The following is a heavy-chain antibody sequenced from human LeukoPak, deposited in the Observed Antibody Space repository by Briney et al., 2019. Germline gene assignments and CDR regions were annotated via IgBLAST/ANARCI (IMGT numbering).Heavy chain of an antibody. Sequence: ASVKVSCKASGGTFSSYAISWVRQAPGQGLEWKGGIIPIFGTANYAQKFQGRVTITADESTSTAYMELSSLRSEDTAVYYCAGQCSGGSCYGFSSGSFDYWGQGTLVTVSS. CDR3: AGQCSGGSCYGFSSGSFDY. V-gene: IGHV1-69*13. D-gene: IGHD2-15*01. CDR1: GGTFSSYA. J-gene: IGHJ4*02. CDR2: IIPIFGTA.